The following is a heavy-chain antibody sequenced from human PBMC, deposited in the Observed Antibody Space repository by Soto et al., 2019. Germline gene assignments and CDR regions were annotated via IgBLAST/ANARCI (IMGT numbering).Heavy chain of an antibody. V-gene: IGHV2-5*02. CDR2: IYWDDAK. D-gene: IGHD1-26*01. CDR3: AHAYGGRSLY. J-gene: IGHJ4*02. Sequence: QITLKESGPPLVKPTQTLTLTCTFSGFSLSTSRVGVGWIRQPPGKALEWLAVIYWDDAKTYRPSLKSRLTITKDTSKNQGALTMTNMDPVDTATYYCAHAYGGRSLYWGQGTLVTVSS. CDR1: GFSLSTSRVG.